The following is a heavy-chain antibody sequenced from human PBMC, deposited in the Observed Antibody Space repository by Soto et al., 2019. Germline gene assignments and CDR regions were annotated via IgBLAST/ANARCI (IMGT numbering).Heavy chain of an antibody. CDR3: ARDPFYDILTGYNAYYYYGMDV. D-gene: IGHD3-9*01. J-gene: IGHJ6*02. V-gene: IGHV1-18*01. CDR1: GYTFTSCG. CDR2: ISAYNGNT. Sequence: ASVKVSCKASGYTFTSCGISCVRQAPGQGLEWMGWISAYNGNTNYAQKLQGRVTMTTDTSTSTAYMELRSLRSDDTAVYYCARDPFYDILTGYNAYYYYGMDVWGQGTTVTVSS.